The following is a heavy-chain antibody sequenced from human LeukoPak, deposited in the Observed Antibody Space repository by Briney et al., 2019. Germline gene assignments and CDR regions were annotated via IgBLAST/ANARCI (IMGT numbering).Heavy chain of an antibody. V-gene: IGHV4-34*01. Sequence: PETLSLTCAVYGGSFSGYYWSWIRQPPGKGLEWIGEINHSGSTNYNPSLKSRVTISVDTSKNQFSLKLSSVTAADTAVYYCASHPLSRSGSFDPWGQGTLVTVSS. CDR3: ASHPLSRSGSFDP. J-gene: IGHJ5*02. D-gene: IGHD3-10*01. CDR1: GGSFSGYY. CDR2: INHSGST.